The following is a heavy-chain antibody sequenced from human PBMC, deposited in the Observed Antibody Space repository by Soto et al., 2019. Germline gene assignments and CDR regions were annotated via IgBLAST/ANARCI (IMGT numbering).Heavy chain of an antibody. Sequence: QVPLVQSGAEVKKPGSSVKVSCKASGGTFSSYAISWVRQAPGQGLEWMGGIIPIFGTANYAQKFQGRVTITADKSTSTAYMELSSLRSEDTAVYYCAGGYCSGGSCPDYYYYGMDVWGQGTTVTVSS. V-gene: IGHV1-69*06. CDR3: AGGYCSGGSCPDYYYYGMDV. D-gene: IGHD2-15*01. CDR1: GGTFSSYA. CDR2: IIPIFGTA. J-gene: IGHJ6*02.